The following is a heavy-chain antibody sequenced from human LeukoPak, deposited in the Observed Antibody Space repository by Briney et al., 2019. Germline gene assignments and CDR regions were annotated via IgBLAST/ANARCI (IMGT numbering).Heavy chain of an antibody. CDR3: ARARRAAHSGYDSGY. V-gene: IGHV1-3*01. CDR2: INAGNGNT. J-gene: IGHJ4*02. CDR1: GYTFTSYA. D-gene: IGHD5-12*01. Sequence: ASVKVSCKASGYTFTSYAMHWVRQAPGQRLEWMGWINAGNGNTKYSQKFQGRVTITRDTSASTAYMELSSLRSEDTAVYYCARARRAAHSGYDSGYWGQGTLVTVSS.